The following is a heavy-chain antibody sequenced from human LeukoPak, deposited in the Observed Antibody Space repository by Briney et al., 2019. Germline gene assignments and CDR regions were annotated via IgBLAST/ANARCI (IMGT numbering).Heavy chain of an antibody. CDR1: GYTFTGYY. CDR2: INPNSGGT. J-gene: IGHJ4*02. Sequence: ASVKVSCKASGYTFTGYYMHWVRQAPGQGLEWMGWINPNSGGTNYAQKFQGRVTMTRDTSISTAYMELSRLRSDDTAVYYCARDLIQLELYYFDYWGQGTVVTVSS. V-gene: IGHV1-2*02. CDR3: ARDLIQLELYYFDY. D-gene: IGHD1-1*01.